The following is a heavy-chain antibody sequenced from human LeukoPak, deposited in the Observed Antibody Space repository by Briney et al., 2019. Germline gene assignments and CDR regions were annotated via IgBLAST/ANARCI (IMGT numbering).Heavy chain of an antibody. V-gene: IGHV3-53*01. CDR1: GFTVSDNY. CDR3: ARSAVASGINYFDP. CDR2: IFSGGGT. Sequence: PGGSLRLSCEASGFTVSDNYINWIRQAPGKGLEWAAAIFSGGGTYYIDSVKGRFTISRDNAKNTLYLQMNSLRAEDTAMYYCARSAVASGINYFDPWGQGTLVTVSS. J-gene: IGHJ5*02. D-gene: IGHD6-13*01.